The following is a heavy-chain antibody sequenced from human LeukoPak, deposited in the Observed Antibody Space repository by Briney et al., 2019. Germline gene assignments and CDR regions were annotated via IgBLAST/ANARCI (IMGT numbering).Heavy chain of an antibody. D-gene: IGHD3-3*01. CDR3: AREFRRYYDFWSGYYY. V-gene: IGHV3-21*01. CDR2: ISSSSYI. CDR1: GFTFSSYS. J-gene: IGHJ4*02. Sequence: GGSLRLSCAASGFTFSSYSMNWVRQAPGKGLEWVSSISSSSYIYYADSVKGRFTISRDNAKNSLYLQMNSLRAEDTAVYYCAREFRRYYDFWSGYYYWGQGTLVTVSS.